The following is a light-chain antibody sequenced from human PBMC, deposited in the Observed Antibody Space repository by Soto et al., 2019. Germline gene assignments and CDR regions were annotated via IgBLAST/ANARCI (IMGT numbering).Light chain of an antibody. Sequence: EIVLTQSPGTLSLSPGERATLSCRASQSVSSSYLAWYQQTPGQAPRLLVYDTSYRATGVPDRFSGSGSGTDFTLTFSRLEPEDSAVYYCQQYDSSPWTFGQGTKVDIK. CDR2: DTS. V-gene: IGKV3-20*01. CDR3: QQYDSSPWT. J-gene: IGKJ1*01. CDR1: QSVSSSY.